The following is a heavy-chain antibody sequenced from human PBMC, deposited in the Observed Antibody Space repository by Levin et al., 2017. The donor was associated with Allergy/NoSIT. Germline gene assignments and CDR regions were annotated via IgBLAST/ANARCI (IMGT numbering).Heavy chain of an antibody. CDR2: ISYDGSNK. J-gene: IGHJ4*02. CDR3: AKGYCSSTRCQGIWYYFDY. D-gene: IGHD2-2*01. V-gene: IGHV3-30*18. Sequence: LSLTCAASGFTFSSTDMHWVRQAPGKGLEWVAVISYDGSNKYYADSVKGRFTISRDNSKNTLYLQMNSLRAEDTAVYYCAKGYCSSTRCQGIWYYFDYWGQGTLVTVSS. CDR1: GFTFSSTD.